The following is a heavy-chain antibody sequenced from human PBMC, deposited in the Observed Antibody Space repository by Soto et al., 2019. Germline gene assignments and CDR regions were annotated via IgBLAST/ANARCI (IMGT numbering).Heavy chain of an antibody. CDR1: GATFSGNF. D-gene: IGHD3-10*01. CDR2: INPDNGDT. V-gene: IGHV1-2*02. CDR3: TRDRSGANLQY. Sequence: QVQLVQSGAEVREPGASVKVSCKPSGATFSGNFFHWVRQAPGQGLEWMGWINPDNGDTNYAQKFQDRVTMTRDTSISTAYMDMIRLRSDDTAVYFCTRDRSGANLQYWGQGTLVTVSS. J-gene: IGHJ4*02.